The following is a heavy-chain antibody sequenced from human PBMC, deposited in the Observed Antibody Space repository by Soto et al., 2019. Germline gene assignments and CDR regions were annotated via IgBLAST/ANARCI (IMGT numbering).Heavy chain of an antibody. CDR1: GFTFSSYG. CDR2: ISYDGSNK. CDR3: ARRERARPFDY. J-gene: IGHJ4*02. V-gene: IGHV3-30*03. Sequence: GGSLRLSCAASGFTFSSYGMHWVRQAPGKGLEWVAVISYDGSNKYYADSVKGRFTISRDNSKNTLYLQMNSLRAEDTAVYYCARRERARPFDYWGQGTLVTVSS. D-gene: IGHD6-6*01.